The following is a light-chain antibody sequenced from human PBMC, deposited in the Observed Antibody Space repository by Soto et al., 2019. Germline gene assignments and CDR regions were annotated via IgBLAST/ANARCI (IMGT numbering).Light chain of an antibody. CDR2: MAS. V-gene: IGKV1-5*03. Sequence: DIPMSQSPSTLSASVGDRVTITCRASQSVSTWLAWYQQKPGKAPQVLISMASTLESGVPSRFSGSGSGTESTVTISSLQPDDFATYYCQQYNSHSPWTFGQGTKVEIK. CDR3: QQYNSHSPWT. CDR1: QSVSTW. J-gene: IGKJ1*01.